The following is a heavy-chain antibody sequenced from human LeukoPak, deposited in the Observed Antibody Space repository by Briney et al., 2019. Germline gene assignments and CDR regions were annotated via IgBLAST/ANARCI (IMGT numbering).Heavy chain of an antibody. J-gene: IGHJ3*02. V-gene: IGHV4-59*08. Sequence: SETLSLTCTVSGGSISSYYWSWLRQPPGKGLEWIGYIYYSESANYNPSLKSRVTISVDTSKNQFSLKLSSVTAADTAVYYCARHWVDKAMDNYAFDIWGQGTMVTVSS. CDR1: GGSISSYY. CDR2: IYYSESA. D-gene: IGHD5-18*01. CDR3: ARHWVDKAMDNYAFDI.